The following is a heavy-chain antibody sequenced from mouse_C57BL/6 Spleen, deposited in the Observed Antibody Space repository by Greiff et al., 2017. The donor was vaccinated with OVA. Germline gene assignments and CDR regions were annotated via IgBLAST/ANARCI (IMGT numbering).Heavy chain of an antibody. CDR1: GFTFSDYG. Sequence: EVKLMESGGGLVKPGGSLKLSCAASGFTFSDYGMHWVRQAPEKGLEWVAYIRSGSSNIYYADTVKGRVTLSRDNAKNTLFLQMTSLRSEETAMYYCERPLGLRSSRGAYWGQGTLVTVSA. D-gene: IGHD3-3*01. CDR3: ERPLGLRSSRGAY. V-gene: IGHV5-17*01. J-gene: IGHJ3*01. CDR2: IRSGSSNI.